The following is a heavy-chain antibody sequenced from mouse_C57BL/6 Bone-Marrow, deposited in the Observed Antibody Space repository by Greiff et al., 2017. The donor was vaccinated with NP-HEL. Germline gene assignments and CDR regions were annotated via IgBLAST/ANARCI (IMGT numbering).Heavy chain of an antibody. CDR1: GYSITSDY. CDR2: ISYSGST. CDR3: ARSPPLYYDYDWYFGV. Sequence: EVMLVESGPGLAKPSQTLSLTCSVTGYSITSDYWNWIRKFPGNKLEYMGYISYSGSTSSNPSLNSRISITRDTSKNQYYLQLNSVTTEDTATYCCARSPPLYYDYDWYFGVWGTGTTVTVSS. D-gene: IGHD2-4*01. J-gene: IGHJ1*03. V-gene: IGHV3-8*01.